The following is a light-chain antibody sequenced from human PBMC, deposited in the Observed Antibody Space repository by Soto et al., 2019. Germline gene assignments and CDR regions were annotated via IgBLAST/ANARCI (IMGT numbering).Light chain of an antibody. V-gene: IGKV1-27*01. CDR3: QKYNSAPWT. Sequence: DIPMTQSPSSLSASIGDRVTISCRASQDISNYLAWFQQKPGKVPKLLIYAASTFQSGVPSRFSGAGSGTDFTLTISSLQPEDVATYYCQKYNSAPWTFGQGTKVEIK. CDR2: AAS. CDR1: QDISNY. J-gene: IGKJ1*01.